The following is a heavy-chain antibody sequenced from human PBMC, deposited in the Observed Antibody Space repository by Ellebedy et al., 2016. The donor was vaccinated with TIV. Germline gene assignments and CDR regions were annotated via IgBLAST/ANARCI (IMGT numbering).Heavy chain of an antibody. CDR1: GSTFSSHF. D-gene: IGHD2-21*01. J-gene: IGHJ4*02. CDR2: STNESTSYTS. V-gene: IGHV3-72*01. CDR3: AAYLWGTPY. Sequence: GESLKISCAASGSTFSSHFMDWLRQAPGKGLEWVGRSTNESTSYTSEYAASVKGRFTISRDDSKNSIYLQINSLTTEDTAVYYCAAYLWGTPYWGQGTLVTVSS.